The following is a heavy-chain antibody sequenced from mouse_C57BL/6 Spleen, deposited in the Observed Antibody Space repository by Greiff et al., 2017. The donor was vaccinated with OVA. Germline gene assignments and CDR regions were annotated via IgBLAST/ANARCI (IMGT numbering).Heavy chain of an antibody. J-gene: IGHJ2*01. CDR3: ARGDYYYGPTEGFDY. CDR2: IYPSDSET. V-gene: IGHV1-61*01. Sequence: QVQLQQPGAELVRPGSSVKLSCKASGYTFTSYWMDWVKQRPGQGLEWIGNIYPSDSETHYNQKFKDKATLTVDKSSSTAYMQLSSLTSEDSAVYYCARGDYYYGPTEGFDYWGQGTTRTVSS. CDR1: GYTFTSYW. D-gene: IGHD1-1*01.